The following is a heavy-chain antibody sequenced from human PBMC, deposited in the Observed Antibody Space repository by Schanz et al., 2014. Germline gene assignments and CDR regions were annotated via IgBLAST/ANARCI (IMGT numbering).Heavy chain of an antibody. Sequence: EVQVVESGGGLVQPGGSLRLSCTASGFNSDDYAMHWVRQAPGKGLEWVSAISASGCTTYYADSVKGRFTISRDNSKNAQYLQMNSLRAEDTAVYYCAKTPREYCDYDNGPNWFDSWGQGTLVTASS. D-gene: IGHD3-16*01. CDR2: ISASGCTT. V-gene: IGHV3-23*04. CDR1: GFNSDDYA. CDR3: AKTPREYCDYDNGPNWFDS. J-gene: IGHJ5*01.